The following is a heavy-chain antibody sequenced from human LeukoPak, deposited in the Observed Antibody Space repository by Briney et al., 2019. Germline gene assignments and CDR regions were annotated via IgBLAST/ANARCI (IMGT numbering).Heavy chain of an antibody. Sequence: GGSLRLSCAASGFTFSSYSMNWVRQAPGKGLEWVSVIYSGGSTYYADSVKGRFTISRDNSKNTLYLQMNSLRAEDTAVYYCARGLLETPNYWGQGTLVTVSS. CDR2: IYSGGST. J-gene: IGHJ4*02. V-gene: IGHV3-66*01. CDR3: ARGLLETPNY. CDR1: GFTFSSYS. D-gene: IGHD1-1*01.